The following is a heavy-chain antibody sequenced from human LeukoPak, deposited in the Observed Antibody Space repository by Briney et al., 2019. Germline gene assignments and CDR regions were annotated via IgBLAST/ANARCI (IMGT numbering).Heavy chain of an antibody. Sequence: ASVKVSCKASGYTFTSYGISWVRQAPGQGLGWMGWISAYNGNTNYAQKLQGRVTMTTDTSTSTAYMELRSLRSDDTAVYYCAREGTYYDILTGYHLWLNYYYYGMDVWGQGTTVTVSS. CDR3: AREGTYYDILTGYHLWLNYYYYGMDV. V-gene: IGHV1-18*01. D-gene: IGHD3-9*01. CDR1: GYTFTSYG. CDR2: ISAYNGNT. J-gene: IGHJ6*02.